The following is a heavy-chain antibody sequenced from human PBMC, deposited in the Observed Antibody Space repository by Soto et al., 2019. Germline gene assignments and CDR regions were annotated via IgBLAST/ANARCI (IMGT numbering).Heavy chain of an antibody. D-gene: IGHD6-13*01. CDR1: GYTFTSYY. J-gene: IGHJ4*02. CDR2: INPSGGST. Sequence: GASVKVSCKASGYTFTSYYMHWVRQAPGQGLEWMGIINPSGGSTSYAQKFQGRVTMTRDTSTSTVYMELSSLRSEDTAVYYCASPAYISSSSYYFDYWGQGTLVTVSS. CDR3: ASPAYISSSSYYFDY. V-gene: IGHV1-46*01.